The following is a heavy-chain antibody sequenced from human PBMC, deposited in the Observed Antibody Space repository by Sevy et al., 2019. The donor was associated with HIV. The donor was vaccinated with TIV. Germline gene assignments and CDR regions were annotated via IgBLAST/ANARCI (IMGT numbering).Heavy chain of an antibody. CDR2: ISSSGSGT. V-gene: IGHV3-64D*06. D-gene: IGHD3-3*01. J-gene: IGHJ6*02. CDR3: VKVSIFYDSSSGYRPFYYYGMDV. CDR1: GFTFSGSA. Sequence: GGSLRLSCSASGFTFSGSALHWVRQAPGKGLEYVSVISSSGSGTYYAESVKGSFTISKDNSKNTLYLQMRSLRTEDKAVYYFVKVSIFYDSSSGYRPFYYYGMDVWGQGTSVTVSS.